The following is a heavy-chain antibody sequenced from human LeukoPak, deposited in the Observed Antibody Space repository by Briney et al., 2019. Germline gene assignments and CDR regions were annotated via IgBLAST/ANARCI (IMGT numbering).Heavy chain of an antibody. J-gene: IGHJ4*02. D-gene: IGHD6-6*01. CDR1: GVTFSIYA. V-gene: IGHV3-23*01. Sequence: GGSLRLSCAASGVTFSIYAMSWVRQAPGKGLEWGSDVSGSGGSTYYLDSVKGRFTISRDNSKNTLYLQLHSLRAEDTGVCYCANAGDRAARSKTGDYWGQGTLVTVSS. CDR2: VSGSGGST. CDR3: ANAGDRAARSKTGDY.